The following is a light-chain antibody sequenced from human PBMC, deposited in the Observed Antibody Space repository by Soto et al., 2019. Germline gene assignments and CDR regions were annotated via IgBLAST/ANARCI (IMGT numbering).Light chain of an antibody. CDR1: SSDVGSYDL. V-gene: IGLV2-23*02. CDR2: DVS. Sequence: QSVLTQPASVSGSPGQSITISCTGTSSDVGSYDLVSWYQQYPDKAPKLMIYDVSERPSGVSNRFSGSKSGNTASLTISGLQAEDEADYYCCSYASSNTYVFGTGTKVTV. CDR3: CSYASSNTYV. J-gene: IGLJ1*01.